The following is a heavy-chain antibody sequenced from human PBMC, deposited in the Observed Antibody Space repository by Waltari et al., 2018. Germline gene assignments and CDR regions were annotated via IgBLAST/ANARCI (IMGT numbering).Heavy chain of an antibody. CDR1: GGSVNNGEFF. CDR3: ARREGYNSLDY. V-gene: IGHV4-30-4*01. Sequence: QVQLQESGPGLVKPSQTLSLTCSVPGGSVNNGEFFWSWIRQPPGKGLEWIGYIYYSGGTYYNPSLKSRLTMSVDTSKNQFSLNLRSVTAADTAVYYCARREGYNSLDYWGQGILVTVSS. D-gene: IGHD1-1*01. J-gene: IGHJ4*02. CDR2: IYYSGGT.